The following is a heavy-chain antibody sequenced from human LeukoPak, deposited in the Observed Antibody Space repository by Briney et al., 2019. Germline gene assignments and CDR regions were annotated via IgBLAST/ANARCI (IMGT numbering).Heavy chain of an antibody. V-gene: IGHV1-18*01. CDR2: INAYNGNT. Sequence: ASVKVSCKASGYTFTSYGISWVRQAPGQGLEWMGWINAYNGNTNYAQKLQGRVTMTTDTSTSTAYMELRSLRSDDTAVYYCARDLGSYGDYDGQTDYWGQGTLVTVSS. J-gene: IGHJ4*02. CDR1: GYTFTSYG. CDR3: ARDLGSYGDYDGQTDY. D-gene: IGHD4-17*01.